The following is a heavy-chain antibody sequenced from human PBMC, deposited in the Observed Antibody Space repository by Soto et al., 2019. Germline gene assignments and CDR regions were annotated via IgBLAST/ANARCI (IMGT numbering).Heavy chain of an antibody. Sequence: SETLSLTCTVSGGSISSGSYYWGWLRQPPGKGLEWIGSIYYSGSTYYNPSLKSRVSISVDTSKSQFSLKLTSVTAADKAVYYCARGIQITFGGVVVRGDYFGYWGQGALVTVSS. CDR1: GGSISSGSYY. D-gene: IGHD3-16*02. CDR2: IYYSGST. CDR3: ARGIQITFGGVVVRGDYFGY. J-gene: IGHJ4*02. V-gene: IGHV4-39*01.